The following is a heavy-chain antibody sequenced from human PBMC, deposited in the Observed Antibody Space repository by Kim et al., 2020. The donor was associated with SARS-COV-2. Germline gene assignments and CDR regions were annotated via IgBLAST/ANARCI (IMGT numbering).Heavy chain of an antibody. J-gene: IGHJ6*02. CDR2: FDPEDGER. CDR3: ATVRASYYYGMDV. D-gene: IGHD2-21*01. Sequence: ASVKVSCKVFGSTLPEFSMHWVRQAPGTGLEWMGGFDPEDGERVYARKFQGIITMSEDTSTDTAYMELNSLRSEDTAVYYCATVRASYYYGMDVWGQGTTVTVSS. CDR1: GSTLPEFS. V-gene: IGHV1-24*01.